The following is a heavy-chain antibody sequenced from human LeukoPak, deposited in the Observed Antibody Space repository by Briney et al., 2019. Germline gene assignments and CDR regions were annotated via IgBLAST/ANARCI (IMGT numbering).Heavy chain of an antibody. CDR3: AKDKDDSSGYYYIDY. CDR1: GLTFDDYA. J-gene: IGHJ4*02. V-gene: IGHV3-9*01. CDR2: ISWNSGSI. D-gene: IGHD3-22*01. Sequence: GGSLRLSCAASGLTFDDYAMHWVRQAPGKGLEWVSGISWNSGSIGYADSVKGRFTISRDNAKNSLYLQMNSLRAEDTALYYCAKDKDDSSGYYYIDYWGQGTLVTVSS.